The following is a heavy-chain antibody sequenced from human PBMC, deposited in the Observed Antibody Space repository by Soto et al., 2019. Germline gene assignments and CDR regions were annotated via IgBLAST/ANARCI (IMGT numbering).Heavy chain of an antibody. Sequence: ASVKVSCKASGYTFTSYYMHWVRQAPGQGIEWMGIINPSGGSTSYAQKFQGRVTMTRDTSTSTVYMELNSLRSEDTAVYYCARDAGPSGSYYWSFTNHYYGMYFRGQGSTVTGS. D-gene: IGHD3-10*01. CDR3: ARDAGPSGSYYWSFTNHYYGMYF. J-gene: IGHJ6*02. CDR2: INPSGGST. CDR1: GYTFTSYY. V-gene: IGHV1-46*01.